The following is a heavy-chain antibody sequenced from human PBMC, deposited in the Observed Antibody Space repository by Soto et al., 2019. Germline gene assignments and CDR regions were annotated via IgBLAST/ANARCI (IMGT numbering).Heavy chain of an antibody. J-gene: IGHJ4*02. CDR1: GGTFSSDS. D-gene: IGHD6-13*01. Sequence: ASVKVSCKASGGTFSSDSISWVRQAPGQGLEWVGRIIPLRGITKYAQKFQGRVAITADKSTITVYMALSSLRSDDTAVYYCATTLQQLAYFGYWGQGTLVTVSS. CDR3: ATTLQQLAYFGY. V-gene: IGHV1-69*02. CDR2: IIPLRGIT.